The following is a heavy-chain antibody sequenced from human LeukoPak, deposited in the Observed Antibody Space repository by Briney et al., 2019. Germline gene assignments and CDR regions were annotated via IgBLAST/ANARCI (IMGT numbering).Heavy chain of an antibody. CDR2: LYNTGNT. CDR3: ARLTPAAGRLYFVD. J-gene: IGHJ4*02. D-gene: IGHD6-13*01. Sequence: GGSLRLSCAASGFTVNSNYLSWVRQAPGKGLEWVSTLYNTGNTYYANPVKGRFSISRANSKNTLFLQMNSLRAEDTAVYYCARLTPAAGRLYFVDWGPGTLVTVSS. CDR1: GFTVNSNY. V-gene: IGHV3-53*01.